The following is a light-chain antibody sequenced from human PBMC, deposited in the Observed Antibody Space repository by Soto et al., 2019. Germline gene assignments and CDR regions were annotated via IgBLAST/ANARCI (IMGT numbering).Light chain of an antibody. CDR3: CSFAVGAALV. CDR2: EGT. CDR1: SSNVGTYDL. Sequence: QSVLTQPASVSASPGQSITISCTGTSSNVGTYDLVSWYQHHPDKAPKLIIYEGTKRPSGISSRFSGSKSGNTAYLTISGLQAEDDADYYCCSFAVGAALVFGGGTKLTVL. V-gene: IGLV2-23*01. J-gene: IGLJ2*01.